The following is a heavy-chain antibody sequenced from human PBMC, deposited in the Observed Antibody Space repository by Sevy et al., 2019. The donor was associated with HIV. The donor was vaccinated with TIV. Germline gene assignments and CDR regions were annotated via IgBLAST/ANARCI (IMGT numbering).Heavy chain of an antibody. CDR1: GFTFSSYG. CDR2: ISYDGSNK. V-gene: IGHV3-30*18. Sequence: GGSLRLSCAASGFTFSSYGMHWVRQAPGKGLEWVAVISYDGSNKYYADSVKGRFTNSRDNSKNTLYLQMNSLRAEDTAVYYCAKALYGFGEYGMDVWGQGTTVTVSS. CDR3: AKALYGFGEYGMDV. J-gene: IGHJ6*02. D-gene: IGHD3-10*01.